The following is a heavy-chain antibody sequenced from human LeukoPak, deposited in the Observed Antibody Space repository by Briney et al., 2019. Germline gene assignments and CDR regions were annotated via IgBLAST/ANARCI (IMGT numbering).Heavy chain of an antibody. CDR3: ATDYRGTTADDMGYYGMDV. Sequence: GRALRLSCAASGVTFYDYAMHGGRQGPGGGLGWVAGVNWSGEAVGYAESVWGGVTISRDKAKSSRYLQMNSVKAEETRLYFCATDYRGTTADDMGYYGMDVWGQGTPVTVSS. J-gene: IGHJ6*02. V-gene: IGHV3-9*01. CDR2: VNWSGEAV. CDR1: GVTFYDYA. D-gene: IGHD1-1*01.